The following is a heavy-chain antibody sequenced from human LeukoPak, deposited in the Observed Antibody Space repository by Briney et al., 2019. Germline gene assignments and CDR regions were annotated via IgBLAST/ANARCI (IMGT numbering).Heavy chain of an antibody. Sequence: SETLSLTCSVSGGSISSYYWSWIRQPAGKGLEWIGRINASGRTNYNPSLKSRVTMSVDTPKNQFSLKVKSVTAADTAVYYCAREYGDFDHWGQGTLVTVSS. CDR3: AREYGDFDH. J-gene: IGHJ4*02. CDR1: GGSISSYY. D-gene: IGHD4-17*01. CDR2: INASGRT. V-gene: IGHV4-4*07.